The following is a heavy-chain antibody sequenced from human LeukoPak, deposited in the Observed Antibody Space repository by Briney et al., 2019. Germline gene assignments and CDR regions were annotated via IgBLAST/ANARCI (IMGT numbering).Heavy chain of an antibody. J-gene: IGHJ5*02. D-gene: IGHD3-22*01. CDR2: IYQSGST. V-gene: IGHV4-30-2*01. CDR3: ARGGDSSGGKFEP. CDR1: GGSISSGGYC. Sequence: SETLSLTCAVSGGSISSGGYCWSWLRQPPGQGLEWIGYIYQSGSTYYNPSLKSRVTISVDRSKNQFSLKLSSVTAADTAVYYCARGGDSSGGKFEPWGQGTLVTVSS.